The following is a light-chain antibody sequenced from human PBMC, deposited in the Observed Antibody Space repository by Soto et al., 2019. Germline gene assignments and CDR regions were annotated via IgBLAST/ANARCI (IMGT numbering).Light chain of an antibody. CDR1: TSNIGTNP. CDR2: GDD. V-gene: IGLV1-44*01. J-gene: IGLJ1*01. Sequence: QTVVTQPPSASGTPGQRVTMSCSGGTSNIGTNPVNWYQQPPGTAPKLLMYGDDQRPSGVPDRFSGSKSGTSASLAISGLQSEDETDYYCATWDDSLNGYIFGTGTKVTVL. CDR3: ATWDDSLNGYI.